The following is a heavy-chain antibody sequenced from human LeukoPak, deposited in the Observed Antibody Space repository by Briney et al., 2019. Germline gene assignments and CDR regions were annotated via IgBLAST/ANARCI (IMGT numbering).Heavy chain of an antibody. CDR3: ARGSPGYDSSGYYYESQRVFDY. CDR2: INPNSGGT. Sequence: ASVKVSCKASGYTFTGYYMHWVRQAPGQGLEWMGRINPNSGGTNYAQKFQGRVTMTRDTSISTAYMGLSRLRSDDTAVYYCARGSPGYDSSGYYYESQRVFDYWGQGTLVTVSS. CDR1: GYTFTGYY. J-gene: IGHJ4*02. V-gene: IGHV1-2*06. D-gene: IGHD3-22*01.